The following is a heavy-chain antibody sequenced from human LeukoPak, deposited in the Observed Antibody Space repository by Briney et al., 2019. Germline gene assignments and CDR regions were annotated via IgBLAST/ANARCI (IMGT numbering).Heavy chain of an antibody. Sequence: SETLSLTCTVSGGSISSGGYYWGWIRQPPGKGLEWIGSIYYSGSTYYNPSLKSRVTISVDTSKNQFSLKLSSVTAADTAVYYCASPGGGPTDYWGQGTLVTVSS. D-gene: IGHD3-16*01. J-gene: IGHJ4*02. V-gene: IGHV4-39*01. CDR1: GGSISSGGYY. CDR2: IYYSGST. CDR3: ASPGGGPTDY.